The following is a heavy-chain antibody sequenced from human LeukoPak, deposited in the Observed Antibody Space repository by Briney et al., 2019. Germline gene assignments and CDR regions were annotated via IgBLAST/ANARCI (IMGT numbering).Heavy chain of an antibody. D-gene: IGHD3-3*01. Sequence: GGSLRLSCAASGFTFDDYAMHWVRQAPGKGLEWVSGVSWNSDTIVSADSVKGRFTISRDNAKNSLYLQMKSLRAEDTALYYCARDYDFGDYGMDVWGQGTTVTVSS. CDR3: ARDYDFGDYGMDV. J-gene: IGHJ6*02. V-gene: IGHV3-9*01. CDR1: GFTFDDYA. CDR2: VSWNSDTI.